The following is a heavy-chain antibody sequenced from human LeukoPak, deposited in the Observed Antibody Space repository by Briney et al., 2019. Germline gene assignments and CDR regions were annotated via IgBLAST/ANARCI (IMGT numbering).Heavy chain of an antibody. D-gene: IGHD6-19*01. V-gene: IGHV1-2*02. CDR1: GYTFTGYY. CDR3: ARDYGGIAVAETFDY. CDR2: INPDSGGT. J-gene: IGHJ4*02. Sequence: ASVKVSCKASGYTFTGYYIHWVRQAPGQGLEWMGWINPDSGGTNYAQEFQGRVTMTRDTSISTAYMDLSRLRSDDTAVYYCARDYGGIAVAETFDYWGQGTLVTVSS.